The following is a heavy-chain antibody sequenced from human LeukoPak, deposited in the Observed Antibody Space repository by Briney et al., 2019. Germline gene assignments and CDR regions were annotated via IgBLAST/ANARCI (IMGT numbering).Heavy chain of an antibody. Sequence: GGSLRLSCAASGFTFSSSAMSWVRQAPGKGLEWVSAISNNGGYTYYADSVQGRITISRDNSKSTLCLQMNSLRAEDTAVYYCAKQLGYCSDGSCYFPYWGQGTLVTVSS. CDR1: GFTFSSSA. J-gene: IGHJ4*02. CDR2: ISNNGGYT. CDR3: AKQLGYCSDGSCYFPY. D-gene: IGHD2-15*01. V-gene: IGHV3-23*01.